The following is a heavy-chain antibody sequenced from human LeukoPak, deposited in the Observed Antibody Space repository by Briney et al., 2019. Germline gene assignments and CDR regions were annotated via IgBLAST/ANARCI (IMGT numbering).Heavy chain of an antibody. J-gene: IGHJ4*02. Sequence: PGESLKISCKGSGYSFTSYWISWVRQMPGEGLEWMGSIDPSDSYTNFSLSFQGHVTISADKSISTAFLQWSSLKASDTAMYYCARHLSSGLLDYWGQGTLVTVSS. D-gene: IGHD6-19*01. CDR1: GYSFTSYW. V-gene: IGHV5-10-1*01. CDR2: IDPSDSYT. CDR3: ARHLSSGLLDY.